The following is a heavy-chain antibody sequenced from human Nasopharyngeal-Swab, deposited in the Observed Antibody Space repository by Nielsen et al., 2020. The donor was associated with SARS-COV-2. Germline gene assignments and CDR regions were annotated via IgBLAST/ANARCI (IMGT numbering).Heavy chain of an antibody. CDR2: ISSSSSYI. CDR3: ARRDTAMVLTDY. V-gene: IGHV3-21*01. D-gene: IGHD5-18*01. Sequence: VRQAPGKGLEWVSSISSSSSYIYYADSVKGRFTISRDNAKNSLYLQMNSLRDEDTAVYYCARRDTAMVLTDYWGQGTLVTVSS. J-gene: IGHJ4*02.